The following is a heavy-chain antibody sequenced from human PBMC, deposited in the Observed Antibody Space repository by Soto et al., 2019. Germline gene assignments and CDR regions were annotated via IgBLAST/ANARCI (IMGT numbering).Heavy chain of an antibody. V-gene: IGHV4-39*02. D-gene: IGHD1-1*01. J-gene: IGHJ4*02. CDR1: GGSFDITSSY. CDR3: ATVPIVGTKPYYFDS. CDR2: IYYSGST. Sequence: QLKLQESGPGLVKPSETLSLTCTVSGGSFDITSSYWAWVRQPPGKGLGWIAYIYYSGSTYYNPSLKSRITISVDTSTNPLSRRLSSVTAADTAVYYCATVPIVGTKPYYFDSWGQGTLVTVSS.